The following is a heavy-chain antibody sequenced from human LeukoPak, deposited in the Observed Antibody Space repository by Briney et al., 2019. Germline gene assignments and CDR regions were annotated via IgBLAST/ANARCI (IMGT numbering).Heavy chain of an antibody. CDR3: ARDQTPDGMDV. CDR1: GYTFTSYH. J-gene: IGHJ6*02. CDR2: INPVGGST. Sequence: ASVKVSCKASGYTFTSYHVHWVRQAPGQGLEWMGIINPVGGSTSYAQKFQGRVTMTRDTSTSTVYMELSSLRSEDTAVYYCARDQTPDGMDVWGQGTTVTVSS. V-gene: IGHV1-46*01.